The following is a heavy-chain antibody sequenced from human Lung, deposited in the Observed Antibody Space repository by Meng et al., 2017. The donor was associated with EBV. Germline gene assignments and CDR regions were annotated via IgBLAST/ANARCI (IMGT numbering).Heavy chain of an antibody. CDR1: GYTFTNYC. D-gene: IGHD2-15*01. V-gene: IGHV1-18*01. J-gene: IGHJ4*02. CDR2: INAYNGDT. Sequence: QAQVVQSGSEVKKPGASVKVSCKASGYTFTNYCITWVRQAPGQGLEWMGWINAYNGDTNYAQTLQGRVTMTTDTSTSTAYMELRSLTSDDTAVYYCASGTPGRSYCDYWGQGTLVTVSS. CDR3: ASGTPGRSYCDY.